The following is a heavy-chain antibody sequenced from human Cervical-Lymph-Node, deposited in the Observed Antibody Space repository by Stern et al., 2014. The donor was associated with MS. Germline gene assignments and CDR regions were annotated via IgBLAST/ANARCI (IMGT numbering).Heavy chain of an antibody. CDR1: GFTFDDYA. D-gene: IGHD3-10*01. J-gene: IGHJ4*02. Sequence: GPLAETAGGLVQLARSLRLSRAAYGFTFDDYAIHWVLQASVKVLACVSGISWNSDSIGYADSVKGRFAISRDNAKNSLYLQMNSLRAEDTALYYCAKDIAPNYYGSGPCDYWGQGTLVTVSS. V-gene: IGHV3-9*01. CDR3: AKDIAPNYYGSGPCDY. CDR2: ISWNSDSI.